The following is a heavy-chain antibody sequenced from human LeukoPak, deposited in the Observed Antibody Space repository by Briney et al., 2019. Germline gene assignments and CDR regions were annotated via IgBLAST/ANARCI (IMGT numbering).Heavy chain of an antibody. CDR1: GFTFSNYW. Sequence: GGSLRLSCAASGFTFSNYWMSWVRQAPGKGLEWVANIKEDGTETHYVGSVKGRFTISTDNAKNSLYLQMNSLRAEDTAVYYCARDRYYDFWSGYYTGIPFDSWGQGTLVTVSS. J-gene: IGHJ4*02. D-gene: IGHD3-3*01. CDR2: IKEDGTET. CDR3: ARDRYYDFWSGYYTGIPFDS. V-gene: IGHV3-7*01.